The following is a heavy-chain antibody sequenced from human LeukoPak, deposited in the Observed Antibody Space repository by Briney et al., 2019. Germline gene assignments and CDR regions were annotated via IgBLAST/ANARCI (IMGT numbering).Heavy chain of an antibody. V-gene: IGHV3-33*01. D-gene: IGHD1-26*01. CDR1: GFILSTHG. CDR3: ARDLSFGSLDF. J-gene: IGHJ4*02. CDR2: MWYDGSRE. Sequence: GGSLRLSCAATGFILSTHGMHWVRQAPGKGLEWVAGMWYDGSREDYADSVKGRFTISRDMSKNTLNLQMNSLRVEDTAMFYCARDLSFGSLDFRGQGTLVTVSS.